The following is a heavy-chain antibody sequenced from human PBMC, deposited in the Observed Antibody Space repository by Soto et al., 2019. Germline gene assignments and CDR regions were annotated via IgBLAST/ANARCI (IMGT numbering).Heavy chain of an antibody. CDR2: VSPGGGSP. J-gene: IGHJ4*02. D-gene: IGHD6-13*01. Sequence: GGSLRLSCVASGFSVSRIAMNWVRQAPGKGLEWVSSVSPGGGSPYYADSVKGRFTISRDNSKDTLYLQMDSLGAEDAAIYFCAKRQGIGAAAKNFDFWGQGARVTVSS. CDR1: GFSVSRIA. CDR3: AKRQGIGAAAKNFDF. V-gene: IGHV3-23*01.